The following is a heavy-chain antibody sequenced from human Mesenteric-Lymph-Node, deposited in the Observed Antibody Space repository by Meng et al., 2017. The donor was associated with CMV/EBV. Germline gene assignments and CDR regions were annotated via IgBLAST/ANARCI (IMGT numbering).Heavy chain of an antibody. CDR2: IGSTGSSV. Sequence: GESLKISCAASGFSLGTYSLNWVRQAPGKGLEWVAYIGSTGSSVFYADSVKGRFTISKDIPNNSVHLEMNSLRAEDTAVYYCARGRCSSTNCYTGGHYYYGMDVWGQGTTVTVSS. D-gene: IGHD2-2*02. CDR1: GFSLGTYS. V-gene: IGHV3-48*04. J-gene: IGHJ6*02. CDR3: ARGRCSSTNCYTGGHYYYGMDV.